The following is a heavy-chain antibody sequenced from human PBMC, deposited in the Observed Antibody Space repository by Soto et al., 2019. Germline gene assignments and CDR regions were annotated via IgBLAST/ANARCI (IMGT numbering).Heavy chain of an antibody. CDR1: GFTFSSYA. Sequence: EVQLLESGGGLVQPGGSLRLSCAASGFTFSSYAMSWVRQAQGKGLGWVSVMSGSGGTAYYRDSGKGRFTISRDNSKQTLYLQMNSLRAEDTALYYCAKGPIFGVENIYDYWGQGTLVTVSS. D-gene: IGHD3-3*01. V-gene: IGHV3-23*01. CDR2: MSGSGGTA. CDR3: AKGPIFGVENIYDY. J-gene: IGHJ4*02.